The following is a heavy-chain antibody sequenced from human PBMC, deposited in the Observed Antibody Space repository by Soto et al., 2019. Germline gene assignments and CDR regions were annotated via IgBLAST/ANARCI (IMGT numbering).Heavy chain of an antibody. CDR3: ARDSLASSSEFDY. D-gene: IGHD3-22*01. J-gene: IGHJ4*02. CDR2: ISNDGSST. CDR1: GFTFSSYW. Sequence: PGGSLRLSCAASGFTFSSYWMHWVRQAPGQGLVWVSRISNDGSSTMYADAVKGRFTISRDNAKNTLYLQMNSLRAEDTAVYLCARDSLASSSEFDYWGQGTLVTVSS. V-gene: IGHV3-74*03.